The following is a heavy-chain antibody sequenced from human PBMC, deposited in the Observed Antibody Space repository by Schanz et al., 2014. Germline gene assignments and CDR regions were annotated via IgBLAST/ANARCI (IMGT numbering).Heavy chain of an antibody. Sequence: EVQLLESGGALEQPGGSLRLSCAASGITFSDYAMSWVRQAPGKGLEWVSTIASGGSHTFYADSVKGRFTISRDNAENSLYLQMSSLRAEDTAVYYCARYPRILGAFDVWGQGTVVAVS. CDR2: IASGGSHT. CDR1: GITFSDYA. J-gene: IGHJ3*01. CDR3: ARYPRILGAFDV. V-gene: IGHV3-23*01. D-gene: IGHD3-16*01.